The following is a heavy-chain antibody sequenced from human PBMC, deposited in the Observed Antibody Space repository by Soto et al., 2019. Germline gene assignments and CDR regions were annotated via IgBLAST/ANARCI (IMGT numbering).Heavy chain of an antibody. CDR3: ARARTKEGPYFQH. V-gene: IGHV4-59*01. D-gene: IGHD1-1*01. CDR2: IYYSGST. J-gene: IGHJ1*01. Sequence: SETLSLTCTVSGGSISSYYWSWIRQPPGKGLEWIGYIYYSGSTNYNPSLKSRVTISVDTSKNQFSLKLSSVTAADTAVYYCARARTKEGPYFQHSGQGTLVTVSS. CDR1: GGSISSYY.